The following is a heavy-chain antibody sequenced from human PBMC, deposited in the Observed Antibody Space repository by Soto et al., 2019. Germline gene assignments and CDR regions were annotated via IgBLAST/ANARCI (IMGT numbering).Heavy chain of an antibody. CDR3: ARNGVVVPAAIEEGAFDY. J-gene: IGHJ4*02. Sequence: QVQLVQSGAEVKKPGASVKVSCKASGYTFTSYGITWVRQAPGQGLEWMAWISAYNGNTNYAQKLQRRVTMTTDTSTSTAYMELRSLRSDDTAVYYCARNGVVVPAAIEEGAFDYWGQGTLVTVSS. CDR2: ISAYNGNT. CDR1: GYTFTSYG. D-gene: IGHD2-2*01. V-gene: IGHV1-18*01.